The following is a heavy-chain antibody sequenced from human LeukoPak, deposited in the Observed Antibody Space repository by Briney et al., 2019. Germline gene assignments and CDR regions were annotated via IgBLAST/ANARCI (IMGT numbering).Heavy chain of an antibody. CDR2: IHDSGIT. D-gene: IGHD6-6*01. V-gene: IGHV4-59*01. CDR3: ARGSSTAARLLDY. CDR1: GGSISDSY. J-gene: IGHJ4*02. Sequence: SETLSLTCTVSGGSISDSYWSWIRQPPGKGLEWIGKIHDSGITNYNPSLKSRVTFSVDTSKKQFSLNLNSVTAADTAVYYCARGSSTAARLLDYWGQGTLLTVSS.